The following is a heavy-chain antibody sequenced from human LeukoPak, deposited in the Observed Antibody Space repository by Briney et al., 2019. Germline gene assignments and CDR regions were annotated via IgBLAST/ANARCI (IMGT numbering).Heavy chain of an antibody. D-gene: IGHD3-9*01. CDR2: INPNSGGT. V-gene: IGHV1-2*02. Sequence: GASVKVSCKASGYTFIGYYMHWVRQAPGQGLEWMGWINPNSGGTNYAQKFQGRVTMTRDTSISTAYMELSRLRSDDTAVYYCARDRGINFDWLFHDYWGQGTLVTVSS. CDR3: ARDRGINFDWLFHDY. J-gene: IGHJ4*02. CDR1: GYTFIGYY.